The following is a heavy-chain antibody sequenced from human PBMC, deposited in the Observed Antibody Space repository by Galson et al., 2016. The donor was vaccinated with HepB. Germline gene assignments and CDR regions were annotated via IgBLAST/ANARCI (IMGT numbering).Heavy chain of an antibody. Sequence: SLRLSCAASGFTSSSYIMSWVRQAPGKRLEWVAAISGSGYDTYYTDSAKGRFTISKDKSKNTVYLHMNNLRAEDTAIYYCAKLMGDWGDRSTGFVDYWGQGTLVTVSS. CDR1: GFTSSSYI. V-gene: IGHV3-23*01. D-gene: IGHD1-1*01. J-gene: IGHJ4*02. CDR2: ISGSGYDT. CDR3: AKLMGDWGDRSTGFVDY.